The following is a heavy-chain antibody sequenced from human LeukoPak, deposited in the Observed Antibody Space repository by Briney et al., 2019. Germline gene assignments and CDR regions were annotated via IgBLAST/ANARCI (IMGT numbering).Heavy chain of an antibody. CDR1: GGSISSANW. J-gene: IGHJ4*02. CDR2: INHSGST. Sequence: SETLSLTCAVSGGSISSANWWSWVRQPPGKGLEWIGEINHSGSTNYNPSLKSRVTISVDTSKNQFSLKLSSVTAADTAVYYCARGRYLRNFDYWGQGTLVTVSS. CDR3: ARGRYLRNFDY. V-gene: IGHV4-4*02. D-gene: IGHD3-3*01.